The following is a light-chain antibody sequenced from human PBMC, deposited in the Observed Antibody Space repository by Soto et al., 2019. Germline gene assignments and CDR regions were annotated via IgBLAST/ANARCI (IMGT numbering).Light chain of an antibody. CDR3: QNFNTAPLS. Sequence: DIQMTQSPSSLSASVGDRVTIPCRASQDISGYLAWYQQKPGKVPKLLIYSASTLQSGVPSRFSGSGSGTAFTLTISSLQPEDVATYYCQNFNTAPLSFGQVTRLEI. J-gene: IGKJ5*01. CDR2: SAS. V-gene: IGKV1-27*01. CDR1: QDISGY.